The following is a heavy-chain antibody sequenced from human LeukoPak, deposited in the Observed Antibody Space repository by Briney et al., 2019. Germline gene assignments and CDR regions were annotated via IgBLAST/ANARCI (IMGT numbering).Heavy chain of an antibody. CDR3: ARDRRYDSSGPNWFDP. CDR2: IKEDGTEK. V-gene: IGHV3-7*01. Sequence: GGSLRLSCAGSGFTFSDFWMTWVRQTPGKGLEWVANIKEDGTEKNLVDSVKGRFTISRDNAKNSLYLQMNSLRAEDTAVYYCARDRRYDSSGPNWFDPWGQGTLVTVSS. D-gene: IGHD3-22*01. CDR1: GFTFSDFW. J-gene: IGHJ5*02.